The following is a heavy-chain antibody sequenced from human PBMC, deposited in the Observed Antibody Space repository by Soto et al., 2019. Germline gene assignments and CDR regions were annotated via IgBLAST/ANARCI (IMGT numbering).Heavy chain of an antibody. V-gene: IGHV5-51*01. CDR3: ARGGVSTRTFDY. J-gene: IGHJ4*02. CDR1: GYNFAGYW. D-gene: IGHD3-3*01. CDR2: IYPSDSDT. Sequence: GSLKISGKGSGYNFAGYWIAWVRQMPGKGLELMGIIYPSDSDTRYRPSFQGQVTISADKSISSAYLQWSSLRASDTAMYYCARGGVSTRTFDYWGQGTPVTASS.